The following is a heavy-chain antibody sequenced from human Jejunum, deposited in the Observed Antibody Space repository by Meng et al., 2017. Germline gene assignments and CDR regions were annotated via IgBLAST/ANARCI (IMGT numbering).Heavy chain of an antibody. CDR3: AKLTSL. D-gene: IGHD3-16*01. J-gene: IGHJ4*02. CDR1: GFTFSNSA. V-gene: IGHV3-23*04. CDR2: ISGSDGRT. Sequence: EVQWVGSGGGLVKPGGSLRLSCAASGFTFSNSAMSWVRQAPGKGLEWVSVISGSDGRTYYADSVRGRFTISRDTSKNTLYLQMISLRAEDTAVYYCAKLTSLWGQGTLVTVSS.